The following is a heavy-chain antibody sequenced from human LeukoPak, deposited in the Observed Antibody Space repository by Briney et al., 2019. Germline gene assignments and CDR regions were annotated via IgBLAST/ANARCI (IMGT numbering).Heavy chain of an antibody. CDR1: GFTFGNYA. V-gene: IGHV3-23*05. D-gene: IGHD5-24*01. CDR2: VDSTGTHT. Sequence: PGGSLRLSCAASGFTFGNYAMSWVRQAPGKGLEWGSGVDSTGTHTYHADSVKGRFTISRDNSKNTLYLHMTSLRGEDTAVYFCAKSKDGYTRPFDYWGQGTLVSVPS. J-gene: IGHJ4*02. CDR3: AKSKDGYTRPFDY.